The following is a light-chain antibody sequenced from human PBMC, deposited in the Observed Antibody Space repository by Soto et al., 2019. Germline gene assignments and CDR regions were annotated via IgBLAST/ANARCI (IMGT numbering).Light chain of an antibody. V-gene: IGKV1-5*01. J-gene: IGKJ5*01. CDR3: QQSSSSPIT. CDR2: DAS. Sequence: DIQMTQSPSTLSASLGDRVTITCRASQSISSWLAWYQQKPGKAPKLLIYDASSLESGVPSRFSGSGSGTEFTLTISSLQPEDFATYYCQQSSSSPITFGQGTRLEIK. CDR1: QSISSW.